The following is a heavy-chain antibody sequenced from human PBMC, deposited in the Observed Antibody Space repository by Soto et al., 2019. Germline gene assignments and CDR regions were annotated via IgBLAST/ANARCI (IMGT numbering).Heavy chain of an antibody. Sequence: PGGSLRLSCEASGFIFSSYSMNWVRQAPGKGLEWVSSLTSTSSQTYYADSVKGRFTISRDNAKSSLFLQMNSLRAEDSAVYYCARGFGSYGYSGLNYWGPGTLVTVSS. D-gene: IGHD5-18*01. CDR2: LTSTSSQT. J-gene: IGHJ4*02. V-gene: IGHV3-21*01. CDR3: ARGFGSYGYSGLNY. CDR1: GFIFSSYS.